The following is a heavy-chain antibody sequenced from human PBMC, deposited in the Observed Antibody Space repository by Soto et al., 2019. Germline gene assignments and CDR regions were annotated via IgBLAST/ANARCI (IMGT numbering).Heavy chain of an antibody. CDR2: MYNSERT. CDR3: AREPLAHSYFDL. V-gene: IGHV4-4*07. Sequence: PSETLSLTCTVSGGSISGYYWSWIRQPAGKGLEWIGRMYNSERTNYNPSLKSRVTMSMDTSKNQFSLKLTSVTAADTAVYFCAREPLAHSYFDLWGQGTLVTVPQ. CDR1: GGSISGYY. J-gene: IGHJ4*02.